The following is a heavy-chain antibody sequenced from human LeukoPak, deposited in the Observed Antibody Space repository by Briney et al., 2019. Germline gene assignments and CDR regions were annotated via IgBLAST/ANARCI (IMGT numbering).Heavy chain of an antibody. J-gene: IGHJ4*02. CDR1: GFTFGNYA. V-gene: IGHV3-23*01. CDR3: AKDRGAYFFDY. CDR2: ISGSGGNT. Sequence: PGGSLRLSCAASGFTFGNYAMSWVRQAPGKGLEWVSGISGSGGNTNYAHSVNGRFTISRDNSKNTLYVQMNSLRAEDTAIYYCAKDRGAYFFDYWGQGTLVTVSS. D-gene: IGHD2/OR15-2a*01.